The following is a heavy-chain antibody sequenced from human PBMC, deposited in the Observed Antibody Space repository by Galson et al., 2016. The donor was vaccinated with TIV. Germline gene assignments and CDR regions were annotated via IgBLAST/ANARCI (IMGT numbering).Heavy chain of an antibody. CDR2: IDWDDDK. CDR3: ARAPISIFGLATSYYFDY. V-gene: IGHV2-70*17. CDR1: GFSLSTYGMS. D-gene: IGHD3-3*01. Sequence: PALVKPTQTLTLTCTFSGFSLSTYGMSVGWIGQPPGKALEWLARIDWDDDKFYNSSLKTRLTISKDTSRNQVVLTMTNMDPVDTATYYCARAPISIFGLATSYYFDYWGQGTLVTVSS. J-gene: IGHJ4*02.